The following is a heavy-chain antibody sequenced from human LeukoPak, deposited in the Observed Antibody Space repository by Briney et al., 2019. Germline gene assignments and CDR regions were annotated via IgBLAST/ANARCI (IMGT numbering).Heavy chain of an antibody. CDR2: LSTSGNT. Sequence: SQTLSLTCSVSGASVSSGNYFWTWIRQPTGKGLEWIGRLSTSGNTNYNPSLESRVTISGGTSKNQFSLQLRSVTAADTAVYYCTRALCINGVCEWFDPWGQGTLVTVSS. CDR3: TRALCINGVCEWFDP. D-gene: IGHD2-8*01. CDR1: GASVSSGNYF. J-gene: IGHJ5*02. V-gene: IGHV4-61*02.